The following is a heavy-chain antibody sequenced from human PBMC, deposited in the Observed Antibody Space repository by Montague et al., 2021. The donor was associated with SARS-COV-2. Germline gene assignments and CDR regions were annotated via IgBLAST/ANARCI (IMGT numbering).Heavy chain of an antibody. V-gene: IGHV4-34*01. CDR2: MNHGGST. J-gene: IGHJ4*02. D-gene: IGHD3-3*01. CDR3: ARGYQLRFLKWSSRQSTFDY. Sequence: SETLSPTSAVYGGSFSGYYWSWIRQPAGKGLEWIGEMNHGGSTNXNPXRRSRVTISVDTSKNQFSLKLSSVTAADTAVYYCARGYQLRFLKWSSRQSTFDYWGQGTLVTVSS. CDR1: GGSFSGYY.